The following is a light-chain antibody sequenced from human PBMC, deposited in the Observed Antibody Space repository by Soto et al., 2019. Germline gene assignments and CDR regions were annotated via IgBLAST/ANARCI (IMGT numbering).Light chain of an antibody. J-gene: IGKJ1*01. CDR1: QSVSTN. V-gene: IGKV3-15*01. CDR2: STS. CDR3: QQDNNWPPWT. Sequence: IVVTLSPATLSVSTGERATLSCRASQSVSTNLAWYQQKPGQAPRLLISSTSTRATGIPARFSGSGSGTEFTLTISSLQSEDFAVYYCQQDNNWPPWTFGQGA.